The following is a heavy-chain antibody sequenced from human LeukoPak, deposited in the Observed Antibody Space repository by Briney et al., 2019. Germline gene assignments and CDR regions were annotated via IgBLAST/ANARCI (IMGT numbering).Heavy chain of an antibody. V-gene: IGHV3-48*03. D-gene: IGHD3-10*02. Sequence: GGSLRLSCAASGFTFDDYGMTRVRQAPGKGLEWVSYMGKSGRTIYYADSVKGRFTISRDNAKNSLYLQMNSLRAEDTAVYYCAELGITMIGGVWGKGTTVTISS. CDR3: AELGITMIGGV. CDR2: MGKSGRTI. J-gene: IGHJ6*04. CDR1: GFTFDDYG.